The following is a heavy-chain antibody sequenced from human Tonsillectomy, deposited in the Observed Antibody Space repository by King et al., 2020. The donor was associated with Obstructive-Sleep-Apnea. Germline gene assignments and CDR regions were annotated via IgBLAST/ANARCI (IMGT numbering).Heavy chain of an antibody. CDR3: ARGIRAVAGTHGFDY. D-gene: IGHD6-19*01. J-gene: IGHJ4*02. CDR2: IYYSGST. Sequence: QLQESGPGLVKPSETLSLTCTVSGGSISSYYWSWIRPPPGKGLEWIGYIYYSGSTNYNPSLKSRVTISVDTSKNQFSLKLSSVTAADTAVYYCARGIRAVAGTHGFDYWGQGTLVTVSS. CDR1: GGSISSYY. V-gene: IGHV4-59*01.